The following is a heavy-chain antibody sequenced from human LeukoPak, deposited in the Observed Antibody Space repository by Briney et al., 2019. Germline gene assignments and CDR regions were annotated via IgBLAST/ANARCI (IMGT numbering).Heavy chain of an antibody. V-gene: IGHV1-8*01. Sequence: GASVKVSCKASGYTFTSYDINWVRQATGQGLEWMGWMNPNSGNTGYAQKFQGRVTMTRNTSISTAYMELSSLRSEDTAVYYCARGHPYYYGSGYTNDYWGQGTLVTVSS. CDR3: ARGHPYYYGSGYTNDY. D-gene: IGHD3-10*01. CDR2: MNPNSGNT. CDR1: GYTFTSYD. J-gene: IGHJ4*02.